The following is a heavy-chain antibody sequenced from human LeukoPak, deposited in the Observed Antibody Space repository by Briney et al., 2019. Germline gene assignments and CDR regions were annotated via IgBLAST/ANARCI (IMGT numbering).Heavy chain of an antibody. CDR2: INHSGST. CDR3: ARGRGGRTIGGFD. CDR1: GGSFSGYY. J-gene: IGHJ4*02. Sequence: SETLSLTCAVYGGSFSGYYWSWIRQPPGKGLEWIGEINHSGSTNYNPSLKSRVTISVDTSKNQFSLKLSSVTAADTSVYYCARGRGGRTIGGFDWGQGTLVTVSS. V-gene: IGHV4-34*01. D-gene: IGHD2/OR15-2a*01.